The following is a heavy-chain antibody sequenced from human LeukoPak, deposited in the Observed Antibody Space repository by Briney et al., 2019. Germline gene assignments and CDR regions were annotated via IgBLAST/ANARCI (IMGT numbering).Heavy chain of an antibody. Sequence: PGGSLRLSCAASGFTFSSYGMHWVRQAPGKGLEWVAVISYDGSNKYYADSVKGRFTISRDNSKNTLYLQMNSLRAEDTAVYYCAKRTHYYDSSGYDEKYYFDYWGQGTLVTVSS. CDR1: GFTFSSYG. CDR2: ISYDGSNK. CDR3: AKRTHYYDSSGYDEKYYFDY. J-gene: IGHJ4*02. V-gene: IGHV3-30*18. D-gene: IGHD3-22*01.